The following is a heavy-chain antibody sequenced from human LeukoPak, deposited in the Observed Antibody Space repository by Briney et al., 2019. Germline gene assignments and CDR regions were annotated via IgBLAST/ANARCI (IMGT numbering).Heavy chain of an antibody. D-gene: IGHD1-26*01. CDR2: IYHSGST. CDR1: GYSISSGYY. V-gene: IGHV4-38-2*02. CDR3: TRGGELMNF. J-gene: IGHJ4*02. Sequence: PSETLSLTCTVSGYSISSGYYWGWIRPPPGKGLEWIGSIYHSGSTYYNPSLKSRVTISIDASKNQFSLRLSSVTAADTAVYYCTRGGELMNFWGQGTLVTVSS.